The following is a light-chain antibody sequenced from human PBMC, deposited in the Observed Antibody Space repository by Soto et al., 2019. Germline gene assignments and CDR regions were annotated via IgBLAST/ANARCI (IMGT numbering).Light chain of an antibody. CDR3: QQYYTTPPMYT. CDR1: QSVLYSSNNKNY. V-gene: IGKV4-1*01. CDR2: WAS. J-gene: IGKJ2*01. Sequence: IVMTQSPDSLAVSLGERATINCKSSQSVLYSSNNKNYLAWYQQKPGQPPKLLIYWASTRESGVPDRFSGSGSGTDFTLTISSLQAEDVAVYYCQQYYTTPPMYTFGQGTKLETK.